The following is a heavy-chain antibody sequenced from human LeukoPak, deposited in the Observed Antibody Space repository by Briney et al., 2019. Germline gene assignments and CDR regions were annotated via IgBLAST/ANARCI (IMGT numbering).Heavy chain of an antibody. CDR2: ISSSSSYI. CDR1: GFTFSSYS. D-gene: IGHD3-16*01. V-gene: IGHV3-21*01. CDR3: ARDLILYDDYVWGSPRAAAFDI. Sequence: KSGGSLRLSCAASGFTFSSYSMNWVRQAPGKGLEWVSSISSSSSYIYYADSVKGRFTISRDNAKNSLYLQMNSLRAEDTAVYYCARDLILYDDYVWGSPRAAAFDIWGQGTMVTVSS. J-gene: IGHJ3*02.